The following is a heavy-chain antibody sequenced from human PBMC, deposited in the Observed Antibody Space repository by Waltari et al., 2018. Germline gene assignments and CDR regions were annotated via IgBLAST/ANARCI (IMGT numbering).Heavy chain of an antibody. Sequence: QVQLQQWGAGLLKPSETLSLTCAVYGGSFSGYYWSWIRQPPGKGLEWIGEINHSGSTNYNPSLKSRVTISVDTSKNQFSLKLSSVTAADTAVYYCAIDPLYYYDSSGYYGGGWFDPWGQGTLVTVSS. J-gene: IGHJ5*02. CDR1: GGSFSGYY. CDR3: AIDPLYYYDSSGYYGGGWFDP. CDR2: INHSGST. D-gene: IGHD3-22*01. V-gene: IGHV4-34*01.